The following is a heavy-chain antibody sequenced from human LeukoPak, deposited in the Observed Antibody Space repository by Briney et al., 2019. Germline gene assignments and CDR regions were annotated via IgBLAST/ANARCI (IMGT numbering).Heavy chain of an antibody. CDR1: VFSFTSNW. CDR3: GGGCGVSSFT. Sequence: PGGSLRLTCAASVFSFTSNWMHWVRQAPGKGLVWVSRINGDGITISYADSVKGRFTISRDNAKNTLYLQMNSLRAEDTALYYIGGGCGVSSFTWGPGNLVTVSS. J-gene: IGHJ4*02. V-gene: IGHV3-74*01. D-gene: IGHD6-6*01. CDR2: INGDGITI.